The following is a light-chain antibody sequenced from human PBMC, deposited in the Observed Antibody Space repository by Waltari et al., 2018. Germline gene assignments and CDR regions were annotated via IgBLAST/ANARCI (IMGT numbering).Light chain of an antibody. Sequence: SYELTQPPSVSVSPGHTASTPSPADKLGHKYACWYQQKPGQSPVLVIYQDSKRPSGIPERFSGSNSGNTATLTISGTQAMDEADYYCQAWDSSTVVFGGGTKLTVL. CDR1: KLGHKY. CDR3: QAWDSSTVV. V-gene: IGLV3-1*01. CDR2: QDS. J-gene: IGLJ2*01.